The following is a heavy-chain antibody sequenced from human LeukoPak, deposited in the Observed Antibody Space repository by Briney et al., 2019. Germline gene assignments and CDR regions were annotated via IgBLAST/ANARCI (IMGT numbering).Heavy chain of an antibody. J-gene: IGHJ6*02. Sequence: SETLSLTCTVSGDSISSYYWSWIRQPPGKALEWIGYIFYSGIIKYNPSLKSRVTISVDLSKNQFSLKLSSVTAADTAVYYCARIRDANAYYYYYGMDVWGQGTTVTVSS. CDR3: ARIRDANAYYYYYGMDV. V-gene: IGHV4-59*08. CDR1: GDSISSYY. CDR2: IFYSGII.